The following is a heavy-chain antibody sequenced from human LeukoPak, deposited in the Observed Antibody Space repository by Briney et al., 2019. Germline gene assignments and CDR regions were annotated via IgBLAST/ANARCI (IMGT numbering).Heavy chain of an antibody. CDR3: AKQDIKLGNAFHV. CDR2: ITPDGGIG. CDR1: GFTFSTYA. V-gene: IGHV3-23*01. D-gene: IGHD3-3*02. Sequence: PGGSLRLSCAASGFTFSTYAMSWVRQAPGKGLEWVSGITPDGGIGYDAHSVKGRFTISRDNSKNILYLQMNSLRPEDTAVYYCAKQDIKLGNAFHVWGRGTMVTVAS. J-gene: IGHJ3*01.